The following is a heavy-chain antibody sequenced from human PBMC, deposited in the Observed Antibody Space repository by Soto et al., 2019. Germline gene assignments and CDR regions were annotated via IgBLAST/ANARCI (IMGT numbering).Heavy chain of an antibody. D-gene: IGHD6-25*01. Sequence: ASVKVSCKASGYTFSNYDITWVRQATGQGLEWMGWMNANNGNTGYAQKFQGRVTMTRNTSISTAYLELSGLKYDDTAVYYCARIKGRSGSIYFDYWGQGTLVTVSS. CDR1: GYTFSNYD. J-gene: IGHJ4*02. CDR3: ARIKGRSGSIYFDY. V-gene: IGHV1-8*02. CDR2: MNANNGNT.